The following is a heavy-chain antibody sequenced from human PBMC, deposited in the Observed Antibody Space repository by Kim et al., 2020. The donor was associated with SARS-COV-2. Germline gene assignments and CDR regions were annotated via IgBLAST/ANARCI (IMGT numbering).Heavy chain of an antibody. Sequence: SETLSLTCTVSGYSISSGYYWGWIRQPPGKGLEWIGSIYHSGSTYYNPALKSRVTITVDTSKNQHSLKLSSVTAADTAVYYCARDDSGDLRFYWYFDLWGRGSLVTVSS. D-gene: IGHD5-12*01. V-gene: IGHV4-38-2*02. CDR2: IYHSGST. J-gene: IGHJ2*01. CDR1: GYSISSGYY. CDR3: ARDDSGDLRFYWYFDL.